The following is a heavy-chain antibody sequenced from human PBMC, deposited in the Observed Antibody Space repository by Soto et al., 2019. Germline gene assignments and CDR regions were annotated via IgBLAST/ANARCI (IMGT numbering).Heavy chain of an antibody. Sequence: ASVKVSCKASGYTFTSYGISWVRQAPGQGLEWMGWISAYNGNTNYAQKLQGRVTMTTDTSTSTAYMELRSLRSDDTAVYYCARGPHPGIAAAGTFDYWGQGTLVTVSS. V-gene: IGHV1-18*04. J-gene: IGHJ4*02. CDR1: GYTFTSYG. CDR2: ISAYNGNT. D-gene: IGHD6-13*01. CDR3: ARGPHPGIAAAGTFDY.